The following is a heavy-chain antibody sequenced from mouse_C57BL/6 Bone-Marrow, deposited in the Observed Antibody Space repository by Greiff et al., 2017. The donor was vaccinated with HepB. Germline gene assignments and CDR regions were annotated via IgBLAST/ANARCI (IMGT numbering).Heavy chain of an antibody. CDR3: TPAYYSNYAMDY. D-gene: IGHD2-5*01. Sequence: EVQLVESGTVLARPGASVKMSCKTSGYTFTSYWMHWVKQRPGQGLEWIGAIYPGNSDTSYNQKFKGKAKLTAVTSASTAYMELSSLTNEDSAVYYCTPAYYSNYAMDYWGQGTAVTVAS. J-gene: IGHJ4*01. CDR1: GYTFTSYW. CDR2: IYPGNSDT. V-gene: IGHV1-5*01.